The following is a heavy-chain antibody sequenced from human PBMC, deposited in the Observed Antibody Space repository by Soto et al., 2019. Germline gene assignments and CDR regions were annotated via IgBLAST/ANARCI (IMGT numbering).Heavy chain of an antibody. D-gene: IGHD4-17*01. Sequence: QVQLVESGGGVVQPGRSLRLSCAASGFTFSSYAMHWVRQAPGKGLEWVAVISYDGSNKYYADSVTGRFTISRDNSKNTLYLQMNSLRAEDTAVYYCARPTTDYGDYSWRNWYFDLWGRGTLVTVSS. CDR2: ISYDGSNK. V-gene: IGHV3-30-3*01. CDR1: GFTFSSYA. CDR3: ARPTTDYGDYSWRNWYFDL. J-gene: IGHJ2*01.